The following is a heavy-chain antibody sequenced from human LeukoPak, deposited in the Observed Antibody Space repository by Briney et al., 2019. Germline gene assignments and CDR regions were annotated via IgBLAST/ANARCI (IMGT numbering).Heavy chain of an antibody. J-gene: IGHJ5*02. CDR2: IYPGDSDT. Sequence: GESLKISCKGSGYSFTSYWIGWVRQMPGKGLEWMGIIYPGDSDTRYSPSFQGQVTISADKSISTAYLQWSSLKASDTAMYYCARQVYDSSGYEYNRFDPWGQGTLVTVSS. CDR3: ARQVYDSSGYEYNRFDP. D-gene: IGHD3-22*01. V-gene: IGHV5-51*01. CDR1: GYSFTSYW.